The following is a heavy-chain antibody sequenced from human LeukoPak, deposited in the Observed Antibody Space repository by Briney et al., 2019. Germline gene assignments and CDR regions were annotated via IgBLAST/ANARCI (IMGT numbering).Heavy chain of an antibody. CDR2: IWYDGSNK. J-gene: IGHJ5*02. CDR1: GFTFSSYG. V-gene: IGHV3-33*01. Sequence: GGSLRLSCAASGFTFSSYGTHWVRQAPGKGLEWVAVIWYDGSNKYYADSVKGRFTISRDNSKNTLYLQMNSLRAEDTAVYYCARPGSIAAAGRNWFDPWGQGTLVTVSS. D-gene: IGHD6-13*01. CDR3: ARPGSIAAAGRNWFDP.